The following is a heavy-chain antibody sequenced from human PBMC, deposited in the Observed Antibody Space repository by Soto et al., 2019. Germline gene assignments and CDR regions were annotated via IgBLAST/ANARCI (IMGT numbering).Heavy chain of an antibody. V-gene: IGHV1-18*01. J-gene: IGHJ6*02. CDR1: GYTFTGYG. CDR2: SSADNGNT. D-gene: IGHD3-10*01. Sequence: GASVKVSCKASGYTFTGYGIRWVRQAPGQGLEWMGWSSADNGNTKYSQKRQGRVTMTRDTSTSTAYMELSSLRSEDTAVYYCARGLWFGELHLYGMDVWGQGTTVTVSS. CDR3: ARGLWFGELHLYGMDV.